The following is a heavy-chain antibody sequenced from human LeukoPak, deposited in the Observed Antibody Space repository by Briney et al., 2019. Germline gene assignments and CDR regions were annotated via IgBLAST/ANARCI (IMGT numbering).Heavy chain of an antibody. CDR3: ATSWILMVTGAFDI. D-gene: IGHD5-18*01. CDR2: IYSGGST. CDR1: EFTVSSNY. Sequence: GGSLRLSCAASEFTVSSNYMSWVRQAPGKGLEWVSLIYSGGSTYYADAVKGRFTISRDNSKNTLYLQMNSLRAEDTAVYYCATSWILMVTGAFDIWGQGTMVTVSS. J-gene: IGHJ3*02. V-gene: IGHV3-53*01.